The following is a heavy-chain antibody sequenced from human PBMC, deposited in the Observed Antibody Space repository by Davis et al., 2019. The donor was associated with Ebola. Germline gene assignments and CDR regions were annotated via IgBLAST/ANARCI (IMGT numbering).Heavy chain of an antibody. J-gene: IGHJ4*02. D-gene: IGHD3-10*01. CDR2: IRSKAYGGTT. CDR1: GFTFGDYA. Sequence: PGGSLRLSCTASGFTFGDYAMSWVRQAPGKGLEWVGFIRSKAYGGTTEYAASVKGRFTISRDDSKSIAYLQMNSLKTEDTAVYYCTTGPYYGSGLWYFDYWGQGTLVTVSS. CDR3: TTGPYYGSGLWYFDY. V-gene: IGHV3-49*04.